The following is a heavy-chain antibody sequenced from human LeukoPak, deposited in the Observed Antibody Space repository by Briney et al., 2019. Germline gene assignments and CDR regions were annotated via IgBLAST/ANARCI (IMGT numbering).Heavy chain of an antibody. CDR2: IYYSGST. CDR1: GVSISSYY. CDR3: ARDVPDYDFWSGYYNRYFDY. D-gene: IGHD3-3*01. V-gene: IGHV4-59*01. Sequence: SETLSLTCTVSGVSISSYYWSWIRQPPGKGLEWIGYIYYSGSTNYNPSLKSRVTISVDTSKNQFSLKLSSVTAADTAVYYCARDVPDYDFWSGYYNRYFDYWGQGTLVTVSS. J-gene: IGHJ4*02.